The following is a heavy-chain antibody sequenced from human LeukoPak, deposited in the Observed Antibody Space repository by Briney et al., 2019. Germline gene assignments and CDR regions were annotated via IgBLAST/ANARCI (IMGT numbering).Heavy chain of an antibody. J-gene: IGHJ4*02. CDR2: IYYSGHT. V-gene: IGHV4-39*02. D-gene: IGHD2/OR15-2a*01. CDR1: GGSISSSGYY. CDR3: TRENRPFCPFAF. Sequence: SETLSLTCTVSGGSISSSGYYWGWIRQPPGKGLEWIGSIYYSGHTYYNSSLRSRVTISVDTSKNQLSLKLTSVTAADTALYYCTRENRPFCPFAFWGQGVMVTVSS.